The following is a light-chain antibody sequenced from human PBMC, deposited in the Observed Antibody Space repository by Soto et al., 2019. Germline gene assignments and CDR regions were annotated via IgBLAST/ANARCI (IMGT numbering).Light chain of an antibody. V-gene: IGLV1-47*01. CDR3: AAWDDSLNGYV. CDR2: RNN. Sequence: QSVLTQPPSASGTPGQRVTISCSGSSSNIGSNYVYWYQQLPGTAPKLLIYRNNQRPSGVPDRFSGSKSGTSASLAISGLQSEDEADYYCAAWDDSLNGYVFGTGTKVPVL. CDR1: SSNIGSNY. J-gene: IGLJ1*01.